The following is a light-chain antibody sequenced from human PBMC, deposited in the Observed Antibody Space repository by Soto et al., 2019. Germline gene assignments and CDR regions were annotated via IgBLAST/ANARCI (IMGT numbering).Light chain of an antibody. Sequence: QSVLTQPASVSGSPGHSITISCTGTSGDIGRYDYVSWYQQHPGKAPKLMIFDVTNRPSGVSNRFSASKSGNTASLTISGLQAEDEADYYCTSYTISSTLVFGGGTKVTVL. CDR1: SGDIGRYDY. CDR3: TSYTISSTLV. CDR2: DVT. V-gene: IGLV2-14*03. J-gene: IGLJ3*02.